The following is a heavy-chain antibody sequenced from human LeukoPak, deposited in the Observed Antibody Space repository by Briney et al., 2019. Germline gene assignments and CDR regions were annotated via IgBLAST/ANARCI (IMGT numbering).Heavy chain of an antibody. V-gene: IGHV4-59*01. D-gene: IGHD3-22*01. J-gene: IGHJ5*02. CDR3: ARHRYNYDSSGYYYQP. CDR2: IYYSGST. Sequence: SETVSLTCTVSGASISSYYWSWIRQPPGKGLEWIGYIYYSGSTNYNPSLKSRVTISVDTSKNQFSLRLSSVTAADTAVYYCARHRYNYDSSGYYYQPWGQGTLVTVSS. CDR1: GASISSYY.